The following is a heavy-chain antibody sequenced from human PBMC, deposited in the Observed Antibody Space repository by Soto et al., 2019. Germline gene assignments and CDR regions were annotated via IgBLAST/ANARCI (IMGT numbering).Heavy chain of an antibody. CDR1: GGSFSGYY. CDR2: INHSEST. V-gene: IGHV4-34*01. D-gene: IGHD3-10*01. Sequence: PSETLSLTCAVYGGSFSGYYWSWIRQPPGKGLEWIGEINHSESTNYNPSLKSRVTISVDTSKNQFSLKLSSVTAADTAVYYCARGSGDYGSGSYWFDYWGQGTLVTVSS. J-gene: IGHJ4*02. CDR3: ARGSGDYGSGSYWFDY.